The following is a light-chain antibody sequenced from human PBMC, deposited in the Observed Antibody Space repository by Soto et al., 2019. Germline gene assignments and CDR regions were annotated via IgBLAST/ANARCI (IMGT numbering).Light chain of an antibody. J-gene: IGKJ4*01. Sequence: EILMTQSPATLSVSAGERATVSCRASQSVSRNLAWYQQKPGQAPRLLIYGASTRATGIPARFSGSGSGTDFTLTIRSLKPEDFETYYCQQSYTAPLTFGGGTKVDI. V-gene: IGKV3-15*01. CDR2: GAS. CDR1: QSVSRN. CDR3: QQSYTAPLT.